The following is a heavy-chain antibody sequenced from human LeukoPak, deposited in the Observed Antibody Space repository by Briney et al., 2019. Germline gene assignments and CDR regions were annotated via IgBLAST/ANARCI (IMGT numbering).Heavy chain of an antibody. D-gene: IGHD3-16*02. CDR3: ARGNDYVWGSYRTYYMDV. Sequence: PSETLSLTCTVSGGSTSSYYWSWIRQPPGKGLEWIGYIYYSGSTNYNPSLKSRVTISVDTSKNQFSLKLSSVTAADTAVYYCARGNDYVWGSYRTYYMDVWGKGTTVTVSS. CDR1: GGSTSSYY. CDR2: IYYSGST. V-gene: IGHV4-59*01. J-gene: IGHJ6*03.